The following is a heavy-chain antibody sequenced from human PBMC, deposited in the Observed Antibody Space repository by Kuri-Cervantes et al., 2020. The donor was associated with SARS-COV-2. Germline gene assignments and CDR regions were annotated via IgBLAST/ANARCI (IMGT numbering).Heavy chain of an antibody. CDR2: IYYSGST. CDR3: ARHPPEYYSLYYFDY. CDR1: GGSISSSSYY. V-gene: IGHV4-39*01. D-gene: IGHD3-10*01. Sequence: SETLSLTCTVSGGSISSSSYYWGWIRQPPGKGLEWIGSIYYSGSTYYNPSLKSRVTISVDTSKNQFSLKLSSVTAAETAVYYCARHPPEYYSLYYFDYWGQGTLVTVSS. J-gene: IGHJ4*02.